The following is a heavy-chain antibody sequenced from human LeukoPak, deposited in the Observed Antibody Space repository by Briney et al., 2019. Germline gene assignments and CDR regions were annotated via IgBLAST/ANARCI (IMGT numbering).Heavy chain of an antibody. Sequence: AETLSLTCTVSGGSISSHYRSWIRQPPGKGLEWIADINYSGSSNYNPSIKNRVTILVATSKNQFSLKLSSVHAADTAASYYAREAEGYSPGYYYYYYIDGWGKGTTVTVSS. CDR1: GGSISSHY. CDR3: AREAEGYSPGYYYYYYIDG. CDR2: INYSGSS. V-gene: IGHV4-59*11. D-gene: IGHD2-15*01. J-gene: IGHJ6*03.